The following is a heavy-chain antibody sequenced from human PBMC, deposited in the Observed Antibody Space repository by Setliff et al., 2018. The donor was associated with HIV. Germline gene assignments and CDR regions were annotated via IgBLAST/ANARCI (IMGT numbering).Heavy chain of an antibody. CDR1: GYTFTTYY. Sequence: SVKVSCKTSGYTFTTYYIHWVRQAPGQGLEWMGWINPIFGTANYAQKFQGRVTITADKSTSTAYMALSSLRSEDTAVYYCARDPGEGGGGFLDWTIGYYYYMDVWGRGATVTVSS. CDR3: ARDPGEGGGGFLDWTIGYYYYMDV. V-gene: IGHV1-69*06. CDR2: INPIFGTA. J-gene: IGHJ6*03. D-gene: IGHD3-3*01.